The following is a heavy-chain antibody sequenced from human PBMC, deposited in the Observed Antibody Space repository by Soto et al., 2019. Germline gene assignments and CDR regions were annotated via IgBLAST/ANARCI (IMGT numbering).Heavy chain of an antibody. CDR1: GGSISTSSYY. J-gene: IGHJ4*02. CDR2: IYYSGST. Sequence: QLQLQESGPGLVKPSETLSLTCTVSGGSISTSSYYWGWIRQPPGKGLEWIGSIYYSGSTYYNPSLXXRVTISVDTSKNQFSLKLSSVTAAATAVYYCARDYDSSGDYWGQGTLVTVSS. V-gene: IGHV4-39*01. CDR3: ARDYDSSGDY. D-gene: IGHD3-22*01.